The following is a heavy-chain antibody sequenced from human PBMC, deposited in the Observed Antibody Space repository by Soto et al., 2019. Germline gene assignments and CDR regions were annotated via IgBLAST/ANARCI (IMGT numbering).Heavy chain of an antibody. V-gene: IGHV4-34*01. J-gene: IGHJ5*02. D-gene: IGHD1-26*01. Sequence: KPSETLSLTCAVYGGSFSGYYWSWIRQPPGKGLEWIGEINHSGSTNYNPSLKNRVTLSVDTSKNQFSLKLSSVTAADTAVYYCARGRVGATWFDPWGQGTLVTVSS. CDR2: INHSGST. CDR3: ARGRVGATWFDP. CDR1: GGSFSGYY.